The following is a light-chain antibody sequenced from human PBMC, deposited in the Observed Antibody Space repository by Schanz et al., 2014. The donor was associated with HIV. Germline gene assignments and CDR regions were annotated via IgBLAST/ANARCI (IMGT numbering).Light chain of an antibody. CDR2: DVS. CDR1: SSDVDHYSY. J-gene: IGLJ1*01. V-gene: IGLV2-14*03. Sequence: QSVLTQPASVSGSPGQSITISCTGASSDVDHYSYVSWYQQHPGGAPELVIYDVSSRPSGVSSRFSGSKSGNTASLTISGLQAEDEADYYCSSYTTSSALVFGTGTKMTV. CDR3: SSYTTSSALV.